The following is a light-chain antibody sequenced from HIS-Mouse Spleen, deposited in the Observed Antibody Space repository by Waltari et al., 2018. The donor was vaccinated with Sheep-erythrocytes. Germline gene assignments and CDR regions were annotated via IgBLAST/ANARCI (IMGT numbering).Light chain of an antibody. Sequence: QYALTQPRSVSGSPGQSVTISCTGTSSDVGGYNYVSWYQQHPGKAPKLMIYDVSKRPSGVPDRCSGSKSGNTASLTISGLQAEDEADYYCCSYAGSYNHVFATGTKVTVL. CDR1: SSDVGGYNY. CDR3: CSYAGSYNHV. V-gene: IGLV2-11*01. J-gene: IGLJ1*01. CDR2: DVS.